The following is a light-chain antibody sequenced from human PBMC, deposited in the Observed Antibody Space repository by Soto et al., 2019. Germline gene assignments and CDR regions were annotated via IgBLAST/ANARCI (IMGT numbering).Light chain of an antibody. CDR2: GAS. CDR3: LHRMNWPLT. CDR1: QSVSNNY. J-gene: IGKJ5*01. V-gene: IGKV3D-20*02. Sequence: EILMTQSPATLSVSPGERATLSCRASQSVSNNYLAWYQQKPGQAPRLLIYGASNRATGIPDRFSGSGSETDFTLTISSLEPEDFAVYFCLHRMNWPLTFGQGTRLEIK.